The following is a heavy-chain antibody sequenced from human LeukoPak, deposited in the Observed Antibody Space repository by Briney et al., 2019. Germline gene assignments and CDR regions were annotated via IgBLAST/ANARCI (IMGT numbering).Heavy chain of an antibody. CDR1: GGSFSGYY. Sequence: PSETLSLTCAVSGGSFSGYYWTWIRQPPGKGLEWIGEINHSGSANYNPSLKSRVTISLDTSKNQFSLKVSSVTAADTAVYYCARGLRYYDSSQVDYWGQGTLVTVSS. CDR2: INHSGSA. V-gene: IGHV4-34*01. D-gene: IGHD3-22*01. J-gene: IGHJ4*02. CDR3: ARGLRYYDSSQVDY.